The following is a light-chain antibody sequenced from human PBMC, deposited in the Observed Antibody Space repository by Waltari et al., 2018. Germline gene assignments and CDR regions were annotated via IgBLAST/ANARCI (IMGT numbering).Light chain of an antibody. CDR3: QQDSSWPPGLT. CDR2: DVS. CDR1: QSVGKN. V-gene: IGKV3-11*01. J-gene: IGKJ4*01. Sequence: EVVLTQSPATLSVSPGDRATLSCRASQSVGKNLAWYQHKPGQSPRLLIYDVSNRAPGIPARFTGTGSGTDFTLSISSLEPEDFAVYVCQQDSSWPPGLTFGGGTKVEI.